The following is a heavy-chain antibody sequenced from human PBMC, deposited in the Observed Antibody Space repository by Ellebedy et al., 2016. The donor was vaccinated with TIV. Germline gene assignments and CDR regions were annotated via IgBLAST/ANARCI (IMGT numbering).Heavy chain of an antibody. CDR2: INHSGST. J-gene: IGHJ2*01. V-gene: IGHV4-34*01. Sequence: SETLSLTCAVYGGSFSGYYWSWIRQPPGKGLEWIGEINHSGSTNYNPSLKSRVTISVDTSKNQFSLKLSSVTAEDTAVYYCARDTGGHDPFWWYFDLWGRGTLVTVSS. CDR1: GGSFSGYY. CDR3: ARDTGGHDPFWWYFDL. D-gene: IGHD2-8*02.